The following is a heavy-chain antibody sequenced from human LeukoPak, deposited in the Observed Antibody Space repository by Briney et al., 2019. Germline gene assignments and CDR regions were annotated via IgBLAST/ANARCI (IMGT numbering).Heavy chain of an antibody. J-gene: IGHJ4*02. CDR3: ATLATAVTTTQFDY. CDR2: ISFDGSTK. V-gene: IGHV3-30*09. CDR1: GLTFNTYT. D-gene: IGHD4-11*01. Sequence: GGSLRLSCAASGLTFNTYTMHWVRQAPGRGLEWLAVISFDGSTKYYADSLRGRFAISRDNSKNTLFLQMNNLRAEDTALYYCATLATAVTTTQFDYWGQGALVTVSS.